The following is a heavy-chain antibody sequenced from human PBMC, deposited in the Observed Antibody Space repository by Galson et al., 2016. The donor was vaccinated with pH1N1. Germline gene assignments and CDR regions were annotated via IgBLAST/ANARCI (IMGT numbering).Heavy chain of an antibody. V-gene: IGHV5-51*01. J-gene: IGHJ4*02. CDR3: ARYSGSFFFDY. Sequence: QSGAEVKKPGESLKISCKGSGYSFTTSWIGWVRQMPGKGLEWMGIIYAGDSDTRHSPSFQGQVTISVDKSINTAYLQWSSLEASDTAMYYCARYSGSFFFDYWGQGTLVTVSS. D-gene: IGHD1-26*01. CDR2: IYAGDSDT. CDR1: GYSFTTSW.